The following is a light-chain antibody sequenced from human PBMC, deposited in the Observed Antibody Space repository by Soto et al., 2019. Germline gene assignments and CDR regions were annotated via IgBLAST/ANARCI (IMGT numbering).Light chain of an antibody. J-gene: IGKJ1*01. CDR3: PQYYSYPWT. CDR2: AAS. Sequence: AIRMTPSPSSFSASTGDRVTITCRASQGISSYLAWYQQKPGKATKLLIYAASTLQSGVPSRFSGSGSGTDFTLTISCLQSEDFATYYCPQYYSYPWTFGQGTKVDIK. V-gene: IGKV1-8*01. CDR1: QGISSY.